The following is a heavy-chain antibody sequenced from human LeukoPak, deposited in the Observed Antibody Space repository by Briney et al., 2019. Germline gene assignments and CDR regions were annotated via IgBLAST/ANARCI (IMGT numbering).Heavy chain of an antibody. Sequence: ASVKVSCKASGYTFTSYDINWVRQATGQGLEWMGWMNPNSGNTGYAQKFQGRVIMTRNTSISTAYMELSSLRSEDTAVYYCARGFAYYDFWSGYYPQYNWFDPWGQGTLVTVSS. CDR1: GYTFTSYD. V-gene: IGHV1-8*01. CDR3: ARGFAYYDFWSGYYPQYNWFDP. J-gene: IGHJ5*02. CDR2: MNPNSGNT. D-gene: IGHD3-3*01.